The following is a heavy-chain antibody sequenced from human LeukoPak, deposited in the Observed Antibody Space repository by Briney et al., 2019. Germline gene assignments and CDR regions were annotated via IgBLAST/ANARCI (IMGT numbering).Heavy chain of an antibody. Sequence: GASVKVSCKASGGTFSSYAISWVRQAPGQGLEWMGGIIPIFGTANYAQKFQGRVTITADESTSTAYMELSSLRSEDTAVYYCWAEDQHMTTVTIQPNFDYWGQGTLVTVSS. CDR2: IIPIFGTA. J-gene: IGHJ4*02. CDR3: WAEDQHMTTVTIQPNFDY. CDR1: GGTFSSYA. V-gene: IGHV1-69*13. D-gene: IGHD4-17*01.